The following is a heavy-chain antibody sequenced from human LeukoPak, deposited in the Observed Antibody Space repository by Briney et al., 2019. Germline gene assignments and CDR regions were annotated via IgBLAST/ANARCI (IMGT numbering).Heavy chain of an antibody. J-gene: IGHJ4*02. D-gene: IGHD6-13*01. CDR2: IRGGGDT. CDR1: GFSFRTYW. Sequence: GGSLRLSCAASGFSFRTYWMSWVRQAPGKGLEWVSDIRGGGDTYYAESVKGRFTISRDNSKNTLYLQMNSLRAEDTALYYASGHGSNSYWGQGTPVTVSS. CDR3: SGHGSNSY. V-gene: IGHV3-23*01.